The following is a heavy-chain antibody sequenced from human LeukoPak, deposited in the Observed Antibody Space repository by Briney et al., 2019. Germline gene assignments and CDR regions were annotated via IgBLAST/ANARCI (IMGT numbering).Heavy chain of an antibody. V-gene: IGHV3-53*01. CDR3: ATYRQVLLPFES. CDR1: GFTVSSDS. CDR2: IYSGGST. D-gene: IGHD2-8*02. Sequence: GSLRLSCTVSGFTVSSDSMSWVRQAPGKGLEWVSFIYSGGSTHYSDSVKGRFTISRDNSKNTLYLQMNSLRAEDTAIYYCATYRQVLLPFESWGQGTLVTVSS. J-gene: IGHJ4*02.